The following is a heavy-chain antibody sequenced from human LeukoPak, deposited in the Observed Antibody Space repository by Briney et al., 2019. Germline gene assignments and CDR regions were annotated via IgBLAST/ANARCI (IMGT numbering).Heavy chain of an antibody. CDR3: ARGPKGQWLLRTINWFDS. CDR1: GASVSGSPYY. CDR2: IYNSGST. J-gene: IGHJ5*01. V-gene: IGHV4-39*07. D-gene: IGHD6-19*01. Sequence: SETLSLTCTVSGASVSGSPYYWGWIRQPPGKGLEWVGSIYNSGSTYYNPSLKSRVTISVDTSKNQFSLNLNSVTAADTAFYYCARGPKGQWLLRTINWFDSWGQGTLVTVSS.